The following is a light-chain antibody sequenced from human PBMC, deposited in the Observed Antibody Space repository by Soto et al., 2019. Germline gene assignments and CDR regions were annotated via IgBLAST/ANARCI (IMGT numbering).Light chain of an antibody. Sequence: DIQMTQSASILSASVGDRVTITYRASQSISSWLAWYRQKPGKAPKLLIYKASSLESGVPSRFSGSGSGTEFTLTINSLQPDDFATYYCQQYNSYPWTFGQGTKVEIK. V-gene: IGKV1-5*03. CDR1: QSISSW. CDR2: KAS. CDR3: QQYNSYPWT. J-gene: IGKJ1*01.